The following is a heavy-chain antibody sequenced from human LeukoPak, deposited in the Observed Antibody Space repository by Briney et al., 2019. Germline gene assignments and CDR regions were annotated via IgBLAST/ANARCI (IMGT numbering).Heavy chain of an antibody. D-gene: IGHD2-2*01. CDR1: AFTFSTYA. J-gene: IGHJ6*02. CDR3: ANAVCTTSSCSGFYGMDV. Sequence: GGSLRLSCAASAFTFSTYAMNWVRQAPGKRLEWVSSIRSGGGTTYYADSVKGRFTISRDNSKNTLYLQMNSLRPEDTAMYYCANAVCTTSSCSGFYGMDVWGQGTTVAVSS. V-gene: IGHV3-23*01. CDR2: IRSGGGTT.